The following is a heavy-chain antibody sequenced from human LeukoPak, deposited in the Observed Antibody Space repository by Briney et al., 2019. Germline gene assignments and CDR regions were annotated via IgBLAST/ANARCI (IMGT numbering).Heavy chain of an antibody. CDR1: GGSISSYY. V-gene: IGHV4-59*01. Sequence: PSETLSLTCTVSGGSISSYYWSWIRQPPGKGLEWIGYIYYSGSTNYNPSLKSRVTISVDTSKNQFSLKLSSVTAADTAVYYCARRRRELHGFDYWGQGTLVTVSS. D-gene: IGHD1-26*01. CDR2: IYYSGST. CDR3: ARRRRELHGFDY. J-gene: IGHJ4*02.